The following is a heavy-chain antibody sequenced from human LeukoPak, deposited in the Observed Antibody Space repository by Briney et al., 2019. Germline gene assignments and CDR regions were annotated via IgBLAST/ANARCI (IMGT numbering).Heavy chain of an antibody. Sequence: GGPLRLSCAASGFTFSSYAMSWVRQAPGKGLEWVSAISGSGGSTYYADSVKGRFAISRDNSKNTLYLQMNSLRAEDTAVYYCSGTTTNYDFWSGYYQRGRDFDYWGQGTLVTVSS. J-gene: IGHJ4*02. CDR1: GFTFSSYA. D-gene: IGHD3-3*01. CDR2: ISGSGGST. V-gene: IGHV3-23*01. CDR3: SGTTTNYDFWSGYYQRGRDFDY.